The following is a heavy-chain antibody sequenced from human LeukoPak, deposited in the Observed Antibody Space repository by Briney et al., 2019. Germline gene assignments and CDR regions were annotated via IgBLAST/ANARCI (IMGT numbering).Heavy chain of an antibody. CDR1: GFTFSRYG. D-gene: IGHD3-9*01. V-gene: IGHV3-30*18. J-gene: IGHJ4*02. CDR3: AKDQRGDILTGSPFDY. CDR2: ISYDGNNK. Sequence: GGSLRLSCAASGFTFSRYGMHWVRQAPGKGLEWVALISYDGNNKYYAGSVKGRFTISRDTSKNTLYLQMNSLRVEDTAVYFCAKDQRGDILTGSPFDYWGQGTLVTVSS.